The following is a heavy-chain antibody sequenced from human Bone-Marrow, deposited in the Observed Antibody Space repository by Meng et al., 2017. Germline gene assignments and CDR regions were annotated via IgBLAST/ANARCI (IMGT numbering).Heavy chain of an antibody. CDR2: IIPDGTGK. CDR3: TNDRLNH. Sequence: GGPLRLSCAASGFTFSGHWMHWVRQAPGKGLVWVSRIIPDGTGKTYVDSVKGRFTISRDNAKNMLYLQMNSLRAEDTAVYYCTNDRLNHWGQGTLVTVSS. D-gene: IGHD3-16*01. CDR1: GFTFSGHW. J-gene: IGHJ1*01. V-gene: IGHV3-74*01.